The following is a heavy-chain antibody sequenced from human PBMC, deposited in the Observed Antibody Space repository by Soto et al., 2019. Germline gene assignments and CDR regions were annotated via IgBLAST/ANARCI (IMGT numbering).Heavy chain of an antibody. J-gene: IGHJ4*02. D-gene: IGHD2-2*01. Sequence: SDTLALTSVYSGCFSSNGYPWSCIRHPPGKGLEWIGSIYHSGTTYYNPSLKSRATLSVDTSNNESSLRLTSVTAVDTDVYYCARDSYHPSDYWGQGAPVTV. CDR3: ARDSYHPSDY. V-gene: IGHV4-38-2*02. CDR1: GCFSSNGYP. CDR2: IYHSGTT.